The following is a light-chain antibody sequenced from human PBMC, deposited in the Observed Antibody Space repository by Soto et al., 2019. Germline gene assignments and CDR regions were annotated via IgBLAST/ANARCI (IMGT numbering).Light chain of an antibody. J-gene: IGLJ1*01. V-gene: IGLV4-69*01. CDR2: LNSDGSH. Sequence: QSVLTQSPSASASLGASVKLTCTLSSGHSSYAIAWHQQQPEKGLRYLMKLNSDGSHSKGDGIPDRFSGSSSGAERYLTISSLQSEDEADYYCQTWGTGIHVFGTGTKLTVL. CDR1: SGHSSYA. CDR3: QTWGTGIHV.